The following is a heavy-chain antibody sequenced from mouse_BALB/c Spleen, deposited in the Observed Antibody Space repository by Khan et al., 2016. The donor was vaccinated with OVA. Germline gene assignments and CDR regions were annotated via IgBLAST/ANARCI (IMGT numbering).Heavy chain of an antibody. CDR1: GYTFTNDG. D-gene: IGHD2-10*01. CDR3: ARPAYFSYGLVY. J-gene: IGHJ4*01. V-gene: IGHV9-3-1*01. CDR2: INTYTGEP. Sequence: QIQLVQSGPELKKPGETVKISCKASGYTFTNDGMNWVKQAPGKGLKWMGWINTYTGEPTYADDFKGRFAFSLETSASPAYLQINNLKNEDTATYFCARPAYFSYGLVYWGQGTSVTVSS.